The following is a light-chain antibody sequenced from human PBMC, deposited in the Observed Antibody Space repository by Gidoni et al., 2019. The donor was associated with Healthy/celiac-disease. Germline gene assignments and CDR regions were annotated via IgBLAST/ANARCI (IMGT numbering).Light chain of an antibody. CDR3: QQYYSSPYT. CDR1: QSVLYSSNNKNY. J-gene: IGKJ2*01. V-gene: IGKV4-1*01. CDR2: WAS. Sequence: DIVMTQSPDSLAVSLGERATINCQSSQSVLYSSNNKNYLAWYQQKPGQAPKLLIYWASTRQSGVPDRFSGSGSGTDFTLTISSLQAEDVAVYYCQQYYSSPYTFGQGTKVEIK.